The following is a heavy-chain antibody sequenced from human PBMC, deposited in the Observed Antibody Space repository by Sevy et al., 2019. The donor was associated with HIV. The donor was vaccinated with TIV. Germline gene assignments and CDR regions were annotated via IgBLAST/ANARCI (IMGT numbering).Heavy chain of an antibody. CDR3: ARGAAHSSSWYMDWFDP. CDR2: ISSSSSTI. V-gene: IGHV3-48*02. CDR1: GFTFSSYS. Sequence: GWSLRLSCAASGFTFSSYSMNWVCQAPGKGLEWVSYISSSSSTIYYADSVKGRFTISRDNAKNSLYLQMNSLRDEDTAVYYCARGAAHSSSWYMDWFDPWGQGTLVTVSS. D-gene: IGHD6-13*01. J-gene: IGHJ5*02.